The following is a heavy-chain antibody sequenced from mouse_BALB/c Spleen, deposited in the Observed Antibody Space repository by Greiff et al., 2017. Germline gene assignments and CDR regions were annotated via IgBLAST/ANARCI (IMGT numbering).Heavy chain of an antibody. V-gene: IGHV1S29*02. CDR3: ARGYYGNPYYFDY. Sequence: VQLQQSGPELVKPGASVKISCKASGYTFTDYNMHWVKQSHGKSLEWIGYIYPYNGGTGYNQKFKSKATFTVDNSSSTAYMELRSLTSEDSAVYYCARGYYGNPYYFDYWGQGTTLTVSS. D-gene: IGHD2-1*01. CDR1: GYTFTDYN. CDR2: IYPYNGGT. J-gene: IGHJ2*01.